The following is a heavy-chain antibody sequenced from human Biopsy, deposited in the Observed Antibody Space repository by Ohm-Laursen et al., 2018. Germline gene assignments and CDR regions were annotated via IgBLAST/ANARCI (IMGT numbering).Heavy chain of an antibody. CDR1: GFIFSDYG. Sequence: SPRLSCTASGFIFSDYGTHWVRQAPGKGLEWVSGISGSSNNIIYADSVRGRFTISRDNAKSSLYLEMNSLRSEDTAFYYCTKRRTAVRPFDSWGHGTLVTVSS. V-gene: IGHV3-9*01. CDR2: ISGSSNNI. CDR3: TKRRTAVRPFDS. J-gene: IGHJ4*01. D-gene: IGHD6-25*01.